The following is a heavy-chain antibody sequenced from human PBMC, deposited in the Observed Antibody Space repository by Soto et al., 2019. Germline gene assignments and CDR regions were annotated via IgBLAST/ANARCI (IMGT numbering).Heavy chain of an antibody. CDR3: ARESSYYGSGRGVLDY. V-gene: IGHV3-66*01. J-gene: IGHJ4*02. CDR1: GFTVSTNY. Sequence: EVQLVESGGGLVQPGGSLRLSCAVFGFTVSTNYMSWVRQAPGKGLECVAIIYSDGRTYYADSVKGRFTTSRDSAKNTLYLQMDNLRADDTAVYHWARESSYYGSGRGVLDYWGQGALVTVSS. CDR2: IYSDGRT. D-gene: IGHD3-10*01.